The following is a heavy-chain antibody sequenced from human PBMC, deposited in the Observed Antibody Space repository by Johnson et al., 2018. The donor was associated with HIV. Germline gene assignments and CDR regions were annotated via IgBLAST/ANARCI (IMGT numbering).Heavy chain of an antibody. V-gene: IGHV3-30*04. CDR1: GFTFSSYA. J-gene: IGHJ3*02. Sequence: QVQLVESGGGVVRPGGSLRLSCAASGFTFSSYAMHWVRQAPGKGLEWVAVISYDGSNKYYADSVKGRFTIPRDNSKNTLYLQMNSLRAEDTAVYYCARDRKQWLVVGGGINDIWGQGTMVTVS. CDR2: ISYDGSNK. CDR3: ARDRKQWLVVGGGINDI. D-gene: IGHD6-19*01.